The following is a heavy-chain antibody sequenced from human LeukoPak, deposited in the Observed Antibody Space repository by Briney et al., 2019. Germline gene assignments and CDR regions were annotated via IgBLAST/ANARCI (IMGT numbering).Heavy chain of an antibody. V-gene: IGHV3-23*01. CDR3: ARGKRYSSSWFYNRFDP. D-gene: IGHD6-13*01. CDR2: ISGSGGST. CDR1: GFTFSSYA. Sequence: GSLRLSCAASGFTFSSYAMSWVRQAPGKGLEWVSAISGSGGSTYYADSVKGRFTISRDNSKNTLYLQMNSLRAGDTAVYYCARGKRYSSSWFYNRFDPWGQGTLVTVSS. J-gene: IGHJ5*02.